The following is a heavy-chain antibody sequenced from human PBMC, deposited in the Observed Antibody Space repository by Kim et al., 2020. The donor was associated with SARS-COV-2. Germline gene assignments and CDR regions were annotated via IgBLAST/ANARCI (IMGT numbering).Heavy chain of an antibody. CDR2: IISDADST. V-gene: IGHV3-74*03. Sequence: GGSLRRSCAASGFTFTSYWMHWVRQAPGKGLVWVSRIISDADSTAYADSVKGRFSISRDNAKNTLYLQMNSLRADDTAVYYCARSQWPYYFDSWGQGTLVTVSS. J-gene: IGHJ4*02. D-gene: IGHD6-19*01. CDR1: GFTFTSYW. CDR3: ARSQWPYYFDS.